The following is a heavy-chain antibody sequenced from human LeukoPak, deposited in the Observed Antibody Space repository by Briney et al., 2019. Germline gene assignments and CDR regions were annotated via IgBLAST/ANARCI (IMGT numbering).Heavy chain of an antibody. J-gene: IGHJ4*02. CDR3: ARDWFDGDYDRFDY. CDR2: TRSKANNHTT. CDR1: GITLSDQY. D-gene: IGHD4-17*01. Sequence: GGSLRLSCAASGITLSDQYMEWVRQTPGKELEWFGRTRSKANNHTTEFAATVKGRFTISRDDSNNSLYLQMNSLKTEDTAVYYCARDWFDGDYDRFDYWGQGTLVTVSS. V-gene: IGHV3-72*01.